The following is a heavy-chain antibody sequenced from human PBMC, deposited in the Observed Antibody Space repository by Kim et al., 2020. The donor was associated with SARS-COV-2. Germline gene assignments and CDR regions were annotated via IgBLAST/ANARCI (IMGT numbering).Heavy chain of an antibody. J-gene: IGHJ3*01. Sequence: GGSLRLSCATSGFSFRTYAMSWVRQAPGKGLEWVSAISGSGATTHYADSVKGRFIISRDNSMNTVSLQMTSLSVEDAALYYFAKDGETSTTRRVSLDVWG. CDR2: ISGSGATT. D-gene: IGHD3-10*01. CDR3: AKDGETSTTRRVSLDV. CDR1: GFSFRTYA. V-gene: IGHV3-23*01.